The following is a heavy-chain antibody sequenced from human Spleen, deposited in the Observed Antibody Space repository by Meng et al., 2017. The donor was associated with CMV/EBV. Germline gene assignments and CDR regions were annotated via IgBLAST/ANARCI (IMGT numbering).Heavy chain of an antibody. CDR1: GGSVSSGSYY. J-gene: IGHJ4*02. CDR3: ARDFGWLRSGEGYFDY. CDR2: IYDSGST. Sequence: SETLSLTCTVSGGSVSSGSYYWSWIRQPPGKGLECIGYIYDSGSTNYNPSLKSRVTISVDASKNQFSLKLSSVTAADTAVYYCARDFGWLRSGEGYFDYWGQGTLVTVSS. D-gene: IGHD5-12*01. V-gene: IGHV4-61*01.